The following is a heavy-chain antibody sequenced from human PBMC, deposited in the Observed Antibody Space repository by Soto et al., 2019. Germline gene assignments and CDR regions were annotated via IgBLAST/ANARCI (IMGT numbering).Heavy chain of an antibody. Sequence: PGGSLRLSCVASGFTFSSYWMSWVRQAPGKGLEWVANIKQDGSEKYYVDSVKGRFTISRDNAKNSLYLQMNSLRAEDTAVYYCARDPGSGSYWGEYFQHWGQGTLVTVSS. CDR1: GFTFSSYW. CDR2: IKQDGSEK. D-gene: IGHD1-26*01. J-gene: IGHJ1*01. CDR3: ARDPGSGSYWGEYFQH. V-gene: IGHV3-7*03.